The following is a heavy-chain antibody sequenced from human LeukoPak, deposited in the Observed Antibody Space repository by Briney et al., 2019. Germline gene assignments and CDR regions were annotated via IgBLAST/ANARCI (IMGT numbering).Heavy chain of an antibody. D-gene: IGHD2-2*01. CDR2: ISGSGGST. CDR1: GFTFSSYA. J-gene: IGHJ3*02. Sequence: GGSLRLSCAASGFTFSSYAMSWVRQAPGKGLEWVSAISGSGGSTYCADSVKGRFTISRDNSKNTLYLQMNSLRAEDTAVYYCAKDRRYCSSTSCYFDAFDIWGQGTMVTVSS. CDR3: AKDRRYCSSTSCYFDAFDI. V-gene: IGHV3-23*01.